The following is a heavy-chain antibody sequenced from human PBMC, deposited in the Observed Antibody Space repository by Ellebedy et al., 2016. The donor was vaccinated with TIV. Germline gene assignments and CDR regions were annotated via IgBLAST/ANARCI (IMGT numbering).Heavy chain of an antibody. Sequence: SETLSLXXTVSGDSFSSGNSYGAWIRQPPGKALEWIGSISYSGSTYYNPSLKSRVTISGDTSKKQFSLKLSSVTAADTAVYYCARDRSAAGLNWFDPWGQGTLVTVSS. D-gene: IGHD6-13*01. CDR3: ARDRSAAGLNWFDP. V-gene: IGHV4-39*02. CDR2: ISYSGST. CDR1: GDSFSSGNSY. J-gene: IGHJ5*02.